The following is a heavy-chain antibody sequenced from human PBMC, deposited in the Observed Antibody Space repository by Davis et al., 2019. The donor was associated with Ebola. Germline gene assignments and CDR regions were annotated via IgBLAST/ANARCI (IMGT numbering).Heavy chain of an antibody. CDR3: ARGWTSPLHYYYMDV. CDR1: GGSISSYY. Sequence: PSETLSLTCTVSGGSISSYYWSWIRQPPGKGLEWIGYIYYSGSTNYNPSLKSRVTISVDTSKNQFSLKLSSVTAADTAVYYCARGWTSPLHYYYMDVWGKGTTGTVSS. CDR2: IYYSGST. V-gene: IGHV4-59*12. D-gene: IGHD2-15*01. J-gene: IGHJ6*03.